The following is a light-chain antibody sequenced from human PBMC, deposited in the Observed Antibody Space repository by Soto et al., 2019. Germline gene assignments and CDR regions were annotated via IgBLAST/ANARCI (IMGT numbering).Light chain of an antibody. CDR1: QSVSSY. CDR3: QQRSNWVYT. V-gene: IGKV3-11*01. CDR2: DAS. J-gene: IGKJ2*01. Sequence: EIVLTQSPATLSLSPGERATLSCRASQSVSSYLAWYQQKPGQAPRLLNYDASNRATGIPARFSGSGSGTDFTLTISSLEPEDFAVYYCQQRSNWVYTFGQGTKLEIK.